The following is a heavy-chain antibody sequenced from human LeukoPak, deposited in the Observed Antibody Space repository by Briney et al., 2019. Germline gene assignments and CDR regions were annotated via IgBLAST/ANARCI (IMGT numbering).Heavy chain of an antibody. V-gene: IGHV3-7*05. D-gene: IGHD5-12*01. CDR3: ASHSAYGLGPY. CDR1: GFTFTNYW. J-gene: IGHJ4*02. Sequence: GGSLRLSCAASGFTFTNYWMSWVRQAPGKGLEWVANIKQDGSEKYYVDSVKGRFTISRDNAKNSLYLQMNSLRAEDTALYYCASHSAYGLGPYWGQGTLVTVSS. CDR2: IKQDGSEK.